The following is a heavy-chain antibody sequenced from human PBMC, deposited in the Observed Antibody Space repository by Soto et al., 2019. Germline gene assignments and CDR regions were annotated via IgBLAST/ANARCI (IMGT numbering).Heavy chain of an antibody. CDR2: IWYDGSNK. V-gene: IGHV3-33*01. Sequence: GGSLRLSCAASGFTFSSYGMHWVRQAPGKGLEWVAVIWYDGSNKYYADSVKGRFTISRDNSKNTLYLQMNSLRAEDTAVYYCARSLIAVAGTGFWYHHYRMDVWGQGSTDTVSS. D-gene: IGHD6-19*01. J-gene: IGHJ6*02. CDR3: ARSLIAVAGTGFWYHHYRMDV. CDR1: GFTFSSYG.